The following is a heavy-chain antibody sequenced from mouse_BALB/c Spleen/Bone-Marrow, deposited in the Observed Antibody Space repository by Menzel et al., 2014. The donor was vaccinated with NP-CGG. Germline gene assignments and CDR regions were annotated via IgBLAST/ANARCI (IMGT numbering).Heavy chain of an antibody. CDR3: ARGGVRGGYWYFDV. Sequence: QVQLKESGAELMEPGASAKISCKATGYTFSSYWIEWVKQRPGHGLEWIGEILPGSGSTNYNEKFKGKATFTADTSSNPSYMHLSGLSAGASAVYFCARGGVRGGYWYFDVWGAGTTVTVSS. J-gene: IGHJ1*01. CDR2: ILPGSGST. CDR1: GYTFSSYW. V-gene: IGHV1-9*01.